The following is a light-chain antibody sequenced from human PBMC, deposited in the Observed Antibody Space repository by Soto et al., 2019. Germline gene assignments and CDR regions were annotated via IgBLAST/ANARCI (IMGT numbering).Light chain of an antibody. V-gene: IGKV3-11*01. Sequence: EILLTQSPATLSLSPGERATLSCRASQSVSSYLAWYQQKPGQAPRLLIYDASNRATGIPARFSGRGSVTDFTLTISSLEPEDFADYYCQQRSNWKLTFGGGTKVEIK. CDR3: QQRSNWKLT. CDR2: DAS. CDR1: QSVSSY. J-gene: IGKJ4*01.